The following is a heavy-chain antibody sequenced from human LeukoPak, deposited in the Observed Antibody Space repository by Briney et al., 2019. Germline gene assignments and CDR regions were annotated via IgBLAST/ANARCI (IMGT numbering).Heavy chain of an antibody. J-gene: IGHJ4*02. CDR3: ASVPTIFGVVTYDY. D-gene: IGHD3-3*01. CDR1: GYSISSGYY. Sequence: PSETLSLTCTVSGYSISSGYYWGWIGQPPGKGLEWIGSIYHSGSTYYNPSLKSRVTISVDTSKNQFSLKLSSVTAADTAVYYCASVPTIFGVVTYDYWGQGTLVTVSS. V-gene: IGHV4-38-2*02. CDR2: IYHSGST.